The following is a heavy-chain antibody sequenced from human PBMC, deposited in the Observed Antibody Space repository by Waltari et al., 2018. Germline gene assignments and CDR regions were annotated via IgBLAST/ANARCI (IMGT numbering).Heavy chain of an antibody. D-gene: IGHD1-1*01. CDR1: AFTFSDNI. V-gene: IGHV3-21*06. CDR2: ISTSSSYI. Sequence: EVQLVESGGGLVKPGGSLRPSCVGSAFTFSDNIMNGVRLATGKGLEWIASISTSSSYIYYADSVKGRFAISRDNARNSLYLEMNSLRSDDTAVYFCARGSRTGTTLVSSMDHWGQGTTVNVSS. J-gene: IGHJ6*02. CDR3: ARGSRTGTTLVSSMDH.